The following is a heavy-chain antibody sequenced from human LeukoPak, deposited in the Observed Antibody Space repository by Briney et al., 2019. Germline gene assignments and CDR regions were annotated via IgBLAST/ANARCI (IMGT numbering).Heavy chain of an antibody. CDR3: AMFGAASNWYSKGAFDI. J-gene: IGHJ3*02. CDR2: IYPGDSDT. Sequence: GESLKISCKGSGYSFTSYWIGWVRQMPGKGLEWMGIIYPGDSDTRYSPSFQGQVTISADKSISTAYLQWSSLKASDTAMYYCAMFGAASNWYSKGAFDIWGQGTMVTVSS. D-gene: IGHD6-13*01. V-gene: IGHV5-51*01. CDR1: GYSFTSYW.